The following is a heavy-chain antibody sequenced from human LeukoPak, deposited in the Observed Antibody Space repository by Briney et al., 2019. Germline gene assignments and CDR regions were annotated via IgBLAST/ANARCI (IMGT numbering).Heavy chain of an antibody. Sequence: GGSLRLSCAASGFTVSSNYMSWVRQAPGKGPEWVSAISENGGEADYADSVRGRFTISRDNSQNTLYQQMNSLRAEDTAVYYCAKRTGVTELHFDHWGQGTLVTVSS. CDR2: ISENGGEA. CDR1: GFTVSSNY. D-gene: IGHD1-7*01. J-gene: IGHJ4*02. V-gene: IGHV3-23*01. CDR3: AKRTGVTELHFDH.